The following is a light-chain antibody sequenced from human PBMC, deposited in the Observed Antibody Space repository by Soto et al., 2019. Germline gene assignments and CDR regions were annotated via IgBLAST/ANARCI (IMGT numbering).Light chain of an antibody. CDR3: QQYNNWPPYT. CDR1: QSVNSN. V-gene: IGKV3-15*01. J-gene: IGKJ2*01. Sequence: EVVMTQSPATLSVSPGERVTLSCRASQSVNSNLAWYQQKPGQAPRLLIYGASSRATGIPARFSGSGSGTEFTLTISSLQSEDFAVYNCQQYNNWPPYTFGQGTKLEIK. CDR2: GAS.